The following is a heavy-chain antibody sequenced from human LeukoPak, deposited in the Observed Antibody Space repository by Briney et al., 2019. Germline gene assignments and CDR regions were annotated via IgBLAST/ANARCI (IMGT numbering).Heavy chain of an antibody. D-gene: IGHD2-2*01. Sequence: AHVSCKASGYTFTTSGISWVRPATGQGLEWMGWISANNGNTNYEQKLQGRVNRRTDTSTSTAYMELRSLISDDTAVYYSARAKLGYCSSTSCYPFYYCGQGTLVTVAS. CDR1: GYTFTTSG. J-gene: IGHJ4*02. CDR3: ARAKLGYCSSTSCYPFYY. V-gene: IGHV1-18*01. CDR2: ISANNGNT.